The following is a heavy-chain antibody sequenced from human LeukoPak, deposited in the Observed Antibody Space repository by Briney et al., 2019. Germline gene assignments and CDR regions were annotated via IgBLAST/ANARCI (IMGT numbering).Heavy chain of an antibody. CDR2: ISSNGGST. CDR1: GFTFSSYA. CDR3: ARDRWELQGYFDY. Sequence: AGGSLRLSCAASGFTFSSYAMHWVRQAPGKGLEYVSAISSNGGSTYYANSVKGRFTISRDNSKNTLYLQMGSLRAEDMAVYYCARDRWELQGYFDYWGQGTLVTVSS. D-gene: IGHD1-26*01. J-gene: IGHJ4*02. V-gene: IGHV3-64*01.